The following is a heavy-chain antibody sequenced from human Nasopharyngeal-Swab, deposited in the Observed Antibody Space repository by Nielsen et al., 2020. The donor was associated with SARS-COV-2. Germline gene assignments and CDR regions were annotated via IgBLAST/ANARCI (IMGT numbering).Heavy chain of an antibody. J-gene: IGHJ6*03. Sequence: GASLRLSCAASGFTFDDYDMHWVRQAPGKGLEWVAVISGDSESTHYAYSVKGRFTISRENSKNSLYLQMNSLRTDDTALYYCAKVDFWSNYMDVWGEGTTVTVSS. CDR3: AKVDFWSNYMDV. D-gene: IGHD3-3*01. CDR2: ISGDSEST. V-gene: IGHV3-43*02. CDR1: GFTFDDYD.